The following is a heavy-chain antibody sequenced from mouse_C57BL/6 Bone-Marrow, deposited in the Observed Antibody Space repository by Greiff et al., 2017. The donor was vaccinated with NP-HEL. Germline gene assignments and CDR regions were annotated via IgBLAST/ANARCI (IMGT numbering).Heavy chain of an antibody. V-gene: IGHV5-16*01. CDR3: ARGFITTVVDYFDY. J-gene: IGHJ2*01. Sequence: DVKLVESEGGLVQPGSSMKLSCTASGFTFSDYYMAWVRQVPEKGLEWVANINYDGGSTYYLDSLKSRFIISRDNAKNILYLQMSSLKSEDTATYYCARGFITTVVDYFDYWGQGTTLTVSS. D-gene: IGHD1-1*01. CDR2: INYDGGST. CDR1: GFTFSDYY.